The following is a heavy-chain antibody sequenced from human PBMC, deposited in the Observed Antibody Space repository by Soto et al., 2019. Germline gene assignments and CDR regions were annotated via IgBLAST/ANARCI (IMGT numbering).Heavy chain of an antibody. CDR2: IYYSGST. Sequence: SETLSLTCTVSGGSISSYYWSWIRQPPGKGLEWIGYIYYSGSTNYNPSLKSRVTISVDTSKNQFSLKLSSVTAADTAVYYCARVSRDEIGDSHFDYWGQGTLVTVSS. J-gene: IGHJ4*02. CDR3: ARVSRDEIGDSHFDY. CDR1: GGSISSYY. D-gene: IGHD4-17*01. V-gene: IGHV4-59*01.